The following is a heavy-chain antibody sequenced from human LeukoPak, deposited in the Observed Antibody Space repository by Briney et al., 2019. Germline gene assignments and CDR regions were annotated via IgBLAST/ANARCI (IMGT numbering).Heavy chain of an antibody. CDR3: AKEDVVVITIRYFQH. CDR1: GFTFSSYV. Sequence: GGSLRLSCAASGFTFSSYVMHWVRQAPGKGLEWVAVISYDGSNKYYADSVKGRFTISRDNSKNTLYLQMNSLRTEDTAIYYCAKEDVVVITIRYFQHWGQGTLVTVSS. CDR2: ISYDGSNK. D-gene: IGHD3-22*01. J-gene: IGHJ1*01. V-gene: IGHV3-30*18.